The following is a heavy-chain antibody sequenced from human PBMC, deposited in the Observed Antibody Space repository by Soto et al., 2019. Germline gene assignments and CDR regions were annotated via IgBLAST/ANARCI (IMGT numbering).Heavy chain of an antibody. J-gene: IGHJ4*02. CDR1: GYTFTSYA. CDR2: INAGNGNT. CDR3: ARDTQYYYDSSGYYSFDY. V-gene: IGHV1-3*01. Sequence: ASVKVSCKASGYTFTSYAMHWVRQAPGQRLEWMGWINAGNGNTKYSQKFQGRVTITRDTSASTAYMELSSLRSEDTAVYYCARDTQYYYDSSGYYSFDYWGQGTLVTVSS. D-gene: IGHD3-22*01.